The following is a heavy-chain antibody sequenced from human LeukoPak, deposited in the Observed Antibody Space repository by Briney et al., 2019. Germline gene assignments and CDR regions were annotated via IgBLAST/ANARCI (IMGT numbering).Heavy chain of an antibody. CDR2: IYHSGST. V-gene: IGHV4-4*02. Sequence: SGTLSLTCAVSGGSISSGNWWSWVRQPPGKGLEWIGEIYHSGSTNYNPSLKSRVTISVDTSKNQFSLKLSSVTAADTAVYYCARGTTYYYYMDVWGKGTTVTVSS. CDR3: ARGTTYYYYMDV. J-gene: IGHJ6*03. D-gene: IGHD4-11*01. CDR1: GGSISSGNW.